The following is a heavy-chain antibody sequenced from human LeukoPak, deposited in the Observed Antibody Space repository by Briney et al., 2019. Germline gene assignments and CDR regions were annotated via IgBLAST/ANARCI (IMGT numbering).Heavy chain of an antibody. CDR3: ARDPVDSSGA. CDR2: INHSGST. Sequence: SETLSLTCAVYGGSFSGYYWSWIRQPPGKGLEWIGEINHSGSTYYNPSLKSRVTISVDTSKNQFSLKLSSVTAADTAVYYCARDPVDSSGAWGQGTLVTVSS. J-gene: IGHJ5*02. CDR1: GGSFSGYY. V-gene: IGHV4-34*09. D-gene: IGHD3-22*01.